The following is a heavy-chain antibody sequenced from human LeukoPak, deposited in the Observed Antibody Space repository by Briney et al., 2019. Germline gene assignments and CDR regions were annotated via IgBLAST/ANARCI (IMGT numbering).Heavy chain of an antibody. CDR1: GFTFSSYG. CDR3: AKRGGSGYYMYYFDY. Sequence: GGSLRLSCAASGFTFSSYGMHWVRQAPGKGLEWVAVIWYDGSNKYYADSVKGRFTISRDNSKNTLYLQMNSLRAEDTAVYYCAKRGGSGYYMYYFDYWGQGTLVTVSS. CDR2: IWYDGSNK. V-gene: IGHV3-33*06. D-gene: IGHD3-22*01. J-gene: IGHJ4*02.